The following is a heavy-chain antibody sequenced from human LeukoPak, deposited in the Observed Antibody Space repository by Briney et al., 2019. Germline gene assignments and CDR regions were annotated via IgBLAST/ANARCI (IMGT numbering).Heavy chain of an antibody. CDR3: ARGRDEYKTGY. CDR2: IYNSEST. CDR1: GGXINDYY. Sequence: PSETLSLTCIVSGGXINDYYCSWIRQPPGKGLEWIGCIYNSESTKDNPSLKSRVTMSVDTSKNQFFLRLSSVTAADTAVYYCARGRDEYKTGYWGQGTLVTVSS. D-gene: IGHD5-24*01. V-gene: IGHV4-59*01. J-gene: IGHJ4*02.